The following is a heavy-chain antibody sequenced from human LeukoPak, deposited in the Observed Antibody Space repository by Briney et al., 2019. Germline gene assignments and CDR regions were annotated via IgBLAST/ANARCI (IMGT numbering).Heavy chain of an antibody. CDR3: AKTAAVGYYYMDV. CDR1: GFTFSSYA. Sequence: GGSLRLSCAASGFTFSSYARSWVRQAPGKGLEWVSAISGSGGSTYYADSVKGRFTISRDNPHNTLYLQMNSLRAEDTAVYYCAKTAAVGYYYMDVWGKGTTVTVSS. CDR2: ISGSGGST. V-gene: IGHV3-23*01. D-gene: IGHD6-13*01. J-gene: IGHJ6*03.